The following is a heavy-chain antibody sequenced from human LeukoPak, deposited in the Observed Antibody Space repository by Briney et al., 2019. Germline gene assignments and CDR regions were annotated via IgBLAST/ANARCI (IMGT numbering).Heavy chain of an antibody. V-gene: IGHV3-9*01. J-gene: IGHJ3*01. CDR2: ISWNSGSI. CDR3: AKDSYGGSGSYYLYYFDL. Sequence: GGSLRLSCAASGFTFDDYALHWVRQAPGKGLEWVSGISWNSGSIGYADSVKGRFTIPRDKAKNSLYLQMSSLRVEDTALYYCAKDSYGGSGSYYLYYFDLWGQGTMVTVSS. CDR1: GFTFDDYA. D-gene: IGHD3-10*01.